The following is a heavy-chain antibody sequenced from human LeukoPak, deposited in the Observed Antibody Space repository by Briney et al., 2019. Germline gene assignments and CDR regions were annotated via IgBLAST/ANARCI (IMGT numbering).Heavy chain of an antibody. D-gene: IGHD2-15*01. CDR1: GGSISSGSYY. Sequence: PSETLSLTCTVSGGSISSGSYYWSWIRQHPGKGLEWIGYIYYSGSTYYNPSLKSRVTISVDTSKNQFSLKLSSVTAADTAVYYCARDLVVVAAPGYYYGMDVWGQGTTVTVSS. J-gene: IGHJ6*02. CDR2: IYYSGST. V-gene: IGHV4-31*03. CDR3: ARDLVVVAAPGYYYGMDV.